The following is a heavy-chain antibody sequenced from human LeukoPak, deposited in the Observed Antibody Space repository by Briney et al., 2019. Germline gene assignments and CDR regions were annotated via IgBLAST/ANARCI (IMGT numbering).Heavy chain of an antibody. CDR2: FYYGGST. CDR1: GGSISSSTYY. D-gene: IGHD3-22*01. CDR3: ARVEGTMIVVWSGTNGYWFDP. J-gene: IGHJ5*02. Sequence: SETLSLTCTVSGGSISSSTYYWGWIRQPPGKGLEWIGTFYYGGSTYYDPSLKSRVTISVDTSKNQFSLKLSSVTAADTAVYYCARVEGTMIVVWSGTNGYWFDPWGQGTLVTVSS. V-gene: IGHV4-39*07.